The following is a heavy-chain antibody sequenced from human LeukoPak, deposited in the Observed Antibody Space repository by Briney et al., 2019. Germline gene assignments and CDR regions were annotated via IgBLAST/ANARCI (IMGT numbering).Heavy chain of an antibody. J-gene: IGHJ5*02. CDR1: GFTFSSYT. D-gene: IGHD3-10*01. CDR3: AKAGGA. Sequence: GGSLRLSCVGSGFTFSSYTMTWVRQAPGKGLEWVSAIGGRGGSTYYADSVKGRFTITRDNSKNTLYMQMDSLRAEDTAVYYCAKAGGAWGQGTLVTVSS. V-gene: IGHV3-23*01. CDR2: IGGRGGST.